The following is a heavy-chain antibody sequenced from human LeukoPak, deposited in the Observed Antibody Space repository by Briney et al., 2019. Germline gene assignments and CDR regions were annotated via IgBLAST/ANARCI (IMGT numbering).Heavy chain of an antibody. J-gene: IGHJ3*02. CDR2: ISWNSGSI. CDR3: AKVYYYDSSGRDDAFDI. D-gene: IGHD3-22*01. Sequence: GGSLRLSCAASGFTFDDYAMHWVRQAPGKGLEWVSGISWNSGSIGYADSVKGRFTISRDNSKNTLYLQMNSLRAEDTAVYYCAKVYYYDSSGRDDAFDIWGQGTMVTVSS. V-gene: IGHV3-9*01. CDR1: GFTFDDYA.